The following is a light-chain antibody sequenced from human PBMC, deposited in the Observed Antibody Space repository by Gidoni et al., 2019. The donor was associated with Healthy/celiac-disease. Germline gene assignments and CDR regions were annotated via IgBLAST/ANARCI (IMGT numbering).Light chain of an antibody. J-gene: IGKJ2*01. CDR2: LGS. Sequence: DIVMTQSPLSLPVTPGEPASISCRSSQSLLHSNGYNYLDWYLQTPGQSPQLLIYLGSNRASGVPDRFSGSGSSTDFTLKISRVEAEDVGVYYCMQALQTPYTFGQGTKLEIK. CDR1: QSLLHSNGYNY. V-gene: IGKV2-28*01. CDR3: MQALQTPYT.